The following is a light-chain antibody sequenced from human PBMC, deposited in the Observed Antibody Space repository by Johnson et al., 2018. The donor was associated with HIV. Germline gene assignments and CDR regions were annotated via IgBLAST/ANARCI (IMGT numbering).Light chain of an antibody. V-gene: IGLV1-51*02. Sequence: QSVLTQPPSVSAAPGQKVTISCSGSSSNIGKNHVSWYQQFPGTAPKLLVYEDDKRPSDIPDRFSGSKSGTSATLGITGLQPGDEADYYCGTWDSSLSAARVCGTGTKVTVL. CDR1: SSNIGKNH. J-gene: IGLJ1*01. CDR3: GTWDSSLSAARV. CDR2: EDD.